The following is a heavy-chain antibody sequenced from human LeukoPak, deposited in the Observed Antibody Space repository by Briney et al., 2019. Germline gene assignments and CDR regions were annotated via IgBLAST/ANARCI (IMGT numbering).Heavy chain of an antibody. J-gene: IGHJ5*02. V-gene: IGHV1-8*01. CDR2: RNPNSGNT. CDR3: ARAGARKSSRNYDSSGYRLDP. Sequence: GASVTVSCKASGYTCTSYDINWVRQATGQGLEWMGWRNPNSGNTGYAQKFQGRVTMTRNTSISTAYMELSSLRSEDTAVYYCARAGARKSSRNYDSSGYRLDPWGQGTLVTVSS. CDR1: GYTCTSYD. D-gene: IGHD3-22*01.